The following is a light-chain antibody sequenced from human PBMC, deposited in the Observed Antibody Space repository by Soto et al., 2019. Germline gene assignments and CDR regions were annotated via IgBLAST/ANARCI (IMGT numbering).Light chain of an antibody. V-gene: IGKV1-12*01. CDR2: TAS. CDR1: QGVSTW. CDR3: QQAASFTIT. J-gene: IGKJ5*01. Sequence: DIQMTQSPSSVSASVGDTGTITWRASQGVSTWLAWYQQKPGQAPNLLIYTASSLQSGVPSRFSGSGSGTDFTLTINGLQPEDFATYYCQQAASFTITFGQGTRLEIK.